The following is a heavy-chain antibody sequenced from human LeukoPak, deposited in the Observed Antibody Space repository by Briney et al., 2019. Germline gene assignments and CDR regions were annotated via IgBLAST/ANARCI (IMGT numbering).Heavy chain of an antibody. V-gene: IGHV3-53*01. D-gene: IGHD3-16*01. CDR3: AREPSHDSYYDF. CDR2: IRLGGTR. J-gene: IGHJ4*01. CDR1: GFTVSHNF. Sequence: TGGSLRLSCVASGFTVSHNFMDWVRQAPGKGLEWGSTIRLGGTRDYADSVKGRFIISRNNSKNTVYLQMNNLSGEDTAVYYWAREPSHDSYYDFWGHGTLVTVSS.